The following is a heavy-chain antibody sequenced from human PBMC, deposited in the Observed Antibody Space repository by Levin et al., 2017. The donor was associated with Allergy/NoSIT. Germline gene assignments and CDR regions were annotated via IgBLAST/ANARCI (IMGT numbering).Heavy chain of an antibody. J-gene: IGHJ4*02. Sequence: SQTLSLTCAVYGGSFSGYYWSWIRQPPGKGLEWIGEINHSGSTNYNPSLKSRVTISVDTSKNQFSLKLSSVTAADTAVYYCARGRGGNSRYYFDYWGQGTLVTVSS. D-gene: IGHD4-23*01. CDR2: INHSGST. CDR1: GGSFSGYY. CDR3: ARGRGGNSRYYFDY. V-gene: IGHV4-34*01.